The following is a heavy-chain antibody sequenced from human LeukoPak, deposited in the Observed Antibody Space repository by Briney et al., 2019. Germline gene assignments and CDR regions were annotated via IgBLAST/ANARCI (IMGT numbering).Heavy chain of an antibody. CDR2: IYYSGST. CDR3: ARGGAGPYDILTGYADAFDI. Sequence: SETLSLTCTVSGGSISSYYWSWVRQPPGKGLEWIGYIYYSGSTNYNPSLKSRVTISVDTSKNQFSLKLSSVTAADTAVYYCARGGAGPYDILTGYADAFDIWGQGTMVTVSS. J-gene: IGHJ3*02. V-gene: IGHV4-59*01. CDR1: GGSISSYY. D-gene: IGHD3-9*01.